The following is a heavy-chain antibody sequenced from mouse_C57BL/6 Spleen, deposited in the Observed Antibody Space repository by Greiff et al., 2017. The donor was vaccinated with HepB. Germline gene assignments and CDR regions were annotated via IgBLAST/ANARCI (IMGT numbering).Heavy chain of an antibody. CDR2: IDPENGDT. CDR1: GFNIKDDY. Sequence: VQLQQSGAELVRPGASVKLSCTASGFNIKDDYMHWVKQRPEQGLEWIGWIDPENGDTEYASKFQGKATITADTSSNTAYLQLSSLTSEDTAVYYCTTNDGYYGYFDVWGTGTTVTVSS. J-gene: IGHJ1*03. D-gene: IGHD2-3*01. CDR3: TTNDGYYGYFDV. V-gene: IGHV14-4*01.